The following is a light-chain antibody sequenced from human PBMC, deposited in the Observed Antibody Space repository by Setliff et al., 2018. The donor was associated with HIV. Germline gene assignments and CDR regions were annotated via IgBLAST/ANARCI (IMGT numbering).Light chain of an antibody. V-gene: IGLV2-14*02. CDR1: SGDVGRYNL. CDR3: ASYTTNSLYV. Sequence: QSALTQPASVSGSPGQSITISCTGTSGDVGRYNLVSWYQQQPGKPPKLMIYQASKRPSGVSNRFSGSKSGNTASLTISGLQAEDEADYYCASYTTNSLYVFGSGTKVTVL. CDR2: QAS. J-gene: IGLJ1*01.